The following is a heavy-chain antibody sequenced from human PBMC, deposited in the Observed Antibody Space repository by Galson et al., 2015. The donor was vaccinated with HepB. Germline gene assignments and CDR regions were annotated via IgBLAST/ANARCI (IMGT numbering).Heavy chain of an antibody. J-gene: IGHJ4*01. CDR1: GFPFSYYA. CDR3: AKVFPEKTDGWYRQALYYFDS. Sequence: SLRLSCAASGFPFSYYAVTWVRQAPGKGLEWVSAITPSGDNTYSADSLKGRFSISRDNSKNTVFLQMNSLRADDTAIYFCAKVFPEKTDGWYRQALYYFDSWGHGTWVTVSS. D-gene: IGHD6-19*01. V-gene: IGHV3-23*01. CDR2: ITPSGDNT.